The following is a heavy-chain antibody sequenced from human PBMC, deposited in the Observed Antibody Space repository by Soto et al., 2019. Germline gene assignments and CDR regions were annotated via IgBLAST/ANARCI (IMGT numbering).Heavy chain of an antibody. CDR1: GGSISSGAYS. J-gene: IGHJ5*02. CDR3: ARDNSGCSNIDCYLSGWFDP. Sequence: QLQLRESGAGLVKPSETLSLTCTVSGGSISSGAYSWTWIRQSPGKGLEWLGFIYQSGSTYSSPSLKSRVSISIDKSKNQLSLNLRSVTAADTAVYYCARDNSGCSNIDCYLSGWFDPWGQGTLVTVSS. CDR2: IYQSGST. V-gene: IGHV4-30-2*06. D-gene: IGHD2-2*01.